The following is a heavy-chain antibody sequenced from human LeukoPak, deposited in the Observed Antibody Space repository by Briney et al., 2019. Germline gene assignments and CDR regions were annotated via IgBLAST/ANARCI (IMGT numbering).Heavy chain of an antibody. J-gene: IGHJ4*02. V-gene: IGHV5-51*01. CDR1: GYSVTSYW. D-gene: IGHD3-22*01. Sequence: GDPMNFSCPASGYSVTSYWISWVRHMRRKGLGWMGIICPSESDTRYSPSFQGQLTISADKSISTAYLQWRSLKAADTAMYYCARLRDSSSYTSVSYWGQGTLVTVSS. CDR3: ARLRDSSSYTSVSY. CDR2: ICPSESDT.